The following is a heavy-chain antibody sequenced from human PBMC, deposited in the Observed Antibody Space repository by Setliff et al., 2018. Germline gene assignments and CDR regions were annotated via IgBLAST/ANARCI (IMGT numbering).Heavy chain of an antibody. V-gene: IGHV3-48*04. J-gene: IGHJ4*02. CDR1: GFTFSSYW. D-gene: IGHD2-15*01. CDR3: ARGGGIVVVVAATEIDY. CDR2: ISSSSTI. Sequence: GGSLRLSCAASGFTFSSYWMNWVRQAPGKGLEWVSYISSSSTIYYADSVKGRFTISRDNAKNSLYLQMNSLRAEDTAVYYCARGGGIVVVVAATEIDYWGQGTLVTVSS.